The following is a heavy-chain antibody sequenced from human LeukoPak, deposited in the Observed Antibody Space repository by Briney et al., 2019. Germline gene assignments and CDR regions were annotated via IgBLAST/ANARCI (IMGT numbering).Heavy chain of an antibody. CDR1: GYTFTSYD. D-gene: IGHD6-6*01. V-gene: IGHV1-8*01. J-gene: IGHJ4*02. CDR2: MNPNSGNT. Sequence: ASVKVSCKASGYTFTSYDINWVRQATGQGLEWMGWMNPNSGNTGYAQKFQGRVTMTRDTSTSTVYMELSSLRSEDTAVYYCARFRIDGSSSPRGIARGQGTLVTVSS. CDR3: ARFRIDGSSSPRGIA.